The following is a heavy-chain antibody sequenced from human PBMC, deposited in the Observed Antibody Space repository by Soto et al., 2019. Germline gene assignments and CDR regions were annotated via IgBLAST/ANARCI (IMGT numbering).Heavy chain of an antibody. V-gene: IGHV3-30*18. CDR3: AKTYYYDSSGPPFDI. D-gene: IGHD3-22*01. CDR1: GFTFSSYG. Sequence: GGSLRLSCAASGFTFSSYGMHWVRQAPGKGLEWVAVISYDGSNKYYADSVKGRFTTSRDNSKNTLYLQMKSLRAEDTAVYYCAKTYYYDSSGPPFDIWGQGTMVTVSS. CDR2: ISYDGSNK. J-gene: IGHJ3*02.